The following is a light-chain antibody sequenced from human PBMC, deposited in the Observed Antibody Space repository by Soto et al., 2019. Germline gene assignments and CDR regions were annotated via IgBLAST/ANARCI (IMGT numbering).Light chain of an antibody. CDR1: GNDVGGYTF. CDR2: DVN. Sequence: QSVLTQPASVSGSPGQSISISCTGTGNDVGGYTFVSWYQQHPDKVPKLVIFDVNRRPSGVSDRFSGSKSVNTASLTVTGVQAEDEADYYCSSYAGSNNFVFGTGTKVTVL. J-gene: IGLJ1*01. CDR3: SSYAGSNNFV. V-gene: IGLV2-8*01.